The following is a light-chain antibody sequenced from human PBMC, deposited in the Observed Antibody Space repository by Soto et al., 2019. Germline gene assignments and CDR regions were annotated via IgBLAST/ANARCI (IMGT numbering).Light chain of an antibody. Sequence: QAVVTQPPSVSGAPGQRVTISCTGSSSNIGAGYDVHWYQQLPGTAPKLLIYGNSNRPSGVPDRFSGSKSGTSASLAITGLQAEDEADYYCHSYDSSLSGPGFGGGTKVTVL. V-gene: IGLV1-40*01. CDR2: GNS. CDR1: SSNIGAGYD. CDR3: HSYDSSLSGPG. J-gene: IGLJ2*01.